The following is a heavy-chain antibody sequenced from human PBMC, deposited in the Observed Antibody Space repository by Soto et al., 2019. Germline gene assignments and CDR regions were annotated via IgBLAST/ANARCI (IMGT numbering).Heavy chain of an antibody. Sequence: GGAMRLSCAASELAFSNYAMTWVRQAPGKGLEWVSIISVSGSNIYYADFVKGRFTNSRDNSKNTLYLEMNSLRVEDTAVYYCARDGVGTTACWGSLVYWGQGTLVTVSS. CDR3: ARDGVGTTACWGSLVY. J-gene: IGHJ4*02. CDR1: ELAFSNYA. V-gene: IGHV3-23*01. CDR2: ISVSGSNI. D-gene: IGHD1-1*01.